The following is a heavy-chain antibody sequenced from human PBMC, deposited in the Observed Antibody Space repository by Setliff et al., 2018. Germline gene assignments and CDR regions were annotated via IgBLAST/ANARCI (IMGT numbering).Heavy chain of an antibody. CDR3: ARDLRPPPTAMGPPDDY. D-gene: IGHD5-18*01. J-gene: IGHJ4*02. Sequence: ASVKVSCKASGYTFTGYYMHWVRQAPGQGLEWMGIINPSGGSTSYAQKFQGRVTMTRDTSTSTVYMELSSLRSEDTAVYYCARDLRPPPTAMGPPDDYWGQGTLVTVSS. CDR1: GYTFTGYY. CDR2: INPSGGST. V-gene: IGHV1-46*01.